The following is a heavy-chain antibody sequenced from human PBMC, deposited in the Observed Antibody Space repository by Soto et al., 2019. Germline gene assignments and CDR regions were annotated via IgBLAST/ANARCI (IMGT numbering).Heavy chain of an antibody. CDR2: IYYSGST. D-gene: IGHD1-7*01. CDR1: GGSIISSSYY. Sequence: SETLSLTCTVSGGSIISSSYYWVWIRQPPGKGLEWIGSIYYSGSTYYNPSLKSRVTISVDTSKNQFSLSLSFVTAADTAVYYCATMGTPATGLYYFDNWGQGTLVTVS. J-gene: IGHJ4*02. V-gene: IGHV4-39*01. CDR3: ATMGTPATGLYYFDN.